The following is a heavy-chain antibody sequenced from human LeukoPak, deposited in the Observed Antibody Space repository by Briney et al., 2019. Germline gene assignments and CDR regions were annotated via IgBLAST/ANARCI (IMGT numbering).Heavy chain of an antibody. V-gene: IGHV4-31*03. CDR3: ARIIQLWAYFDY. J-gene: IGHJ4*02. Sequence: SETLSLTCTVSGGSISSGGYYWSWIRQHPGKGLEWIGYIYYSGSTYYNPSLKSRVTISVDTSKNQFSLELNSVTAADTAVYYCARIIQLWAYFDYWGQGTLVAVSS. CDR2: IYYSGST. CDR1: GGSISSGGYY. D-gene: IGHD5-18*01.